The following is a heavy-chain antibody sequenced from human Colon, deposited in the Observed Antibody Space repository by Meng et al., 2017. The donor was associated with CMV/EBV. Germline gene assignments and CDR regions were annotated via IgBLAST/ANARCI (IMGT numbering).Heavy chain of an antibody. Sequence: GGSLRLSCAASGFIFRSYGMHWVRQAPGKGLEWVAFMRYDGTKKYYADSVRGRFSISRDNSKSLLFLQMNNLRVEDTAVYYCTRLLWFGEFDSWGQGTLVTVSS. D-gene: IGHD3-10*01. CDR2: MRYDGTKK. CDR3: TRLLWFGEFDS. V-gene: IGHV3-30*02. J-gene: IGHJ4*02. CDR1: GFIFRSYG.